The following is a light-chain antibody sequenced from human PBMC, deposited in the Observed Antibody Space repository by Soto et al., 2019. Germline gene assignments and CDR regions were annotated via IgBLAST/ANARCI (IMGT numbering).Light chain of an antibody. Sequence: DIQMTQSPSSPSASVGDRVTITCRASQGISTYLAWYRQKPGKVHKLLIYAASTLQSGVPSRFSGSGSGTEFSVTISSRQHEDVATYYCQKYNTASPDFGGATKGEIK. CDR2: AAS. J-gene: IGKJ4*01. CDR1: QGISTY. CDR3: QKYNTASPD. V-gene: IGKV1-27*01.